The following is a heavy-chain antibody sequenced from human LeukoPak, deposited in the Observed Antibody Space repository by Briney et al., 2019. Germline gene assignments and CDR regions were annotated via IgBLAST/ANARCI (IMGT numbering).Heavy chain of an antibody. CDR1: ALTVSSNY. J-gene: IGHJ6*02. Sequence: GRSLRLSCAASALTVSSNYMSWVSQAPGKGLEWVSVIYSGGNTYYADSVKGRFTISRDNSKNTLYLQMNSLRAEDTAVYYCARPLFGGYSSYYGMDVWGQGTTVTVSS. CDR3: ARPLFGGYSSYYGMDV. V-gene: IGHV3-66*04. CDR2: IYSGGNT. D-gene: IGHD2-21*01.